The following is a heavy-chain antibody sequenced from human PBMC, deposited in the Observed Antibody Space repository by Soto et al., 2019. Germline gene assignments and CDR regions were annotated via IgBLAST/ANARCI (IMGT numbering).Heavy chain of an antibody. CDR3: ARGGSRWFGDFFFEY. CDR2: VNPFNGDT. D-gene: IGHD3-10*01. J-gene: IGHJ1*01. CDR1: GYTFGTYV. V-gene: IGHV1-18*01. Sequence: QVQLVQSGPEVKKSGASVRVSCKASGYTFGTYVIAWVRQAPGQGLEWVGWVNPFNGDTNNAQEFQGRVTMTADTSTGTGYMELRSLRSDDTAVYFCARGGSRWFGDFFFEYWGQGTLVTVSS.